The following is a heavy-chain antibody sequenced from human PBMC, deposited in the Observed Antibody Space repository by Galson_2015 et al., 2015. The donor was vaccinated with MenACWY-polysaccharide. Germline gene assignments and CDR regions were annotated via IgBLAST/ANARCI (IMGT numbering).Heavy chain of an antibody. CDR2: IKQDGSEK. J-gene: IGHJ3*01. CDR3: ARDGRIAVVPSR. D-gene: IGHD2-2*01. V-gene: IGHV3-7*01. Sequence: SLRLSCAASGFTFSSYWMSWVRQAPGKGLEWVATIKQDGSEKYYVDSVKGRFTISRDNAKSSLYLQMSSLGAEDTAVYYCARDGRIAVVPSRWGQGTMVTVSS. CDR1: GFTFSSYW.